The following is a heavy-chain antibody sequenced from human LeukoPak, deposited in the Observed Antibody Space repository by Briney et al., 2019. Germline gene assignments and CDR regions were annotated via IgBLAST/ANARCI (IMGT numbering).Heavy chain of an antibody. CDR3: GRDPNGDYVGAFEL. J-gene: IGHJ3*01. CDR1: EFIFGAYA. CDR2: MGGSGLYT. V-gene: IGHV3-23*01. D-gene: IGHD4-17*01. Sequence: PGGSLSVSCVGSEFIFGAYAMTWVRLAPGKGLEWVASMGGSGLYTNYADSVRGRFTVSRDNSKNTLYLQMNSLRSEDTAVYYCGRDPNGDYVGAFELWGQGTMVSVSS.